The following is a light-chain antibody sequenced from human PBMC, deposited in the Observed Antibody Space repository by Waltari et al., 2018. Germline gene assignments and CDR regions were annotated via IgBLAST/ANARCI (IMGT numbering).Light chain of an antibody. CDR2: QDT. J-gene: IGLJ2*01. V-gene: IGLV3-1*01. CDR3: QAWNTFIL. Sequence: SSELSQPPSISVSPGPTASIICSGDQLGDAYTSWYQQKPGQSPLLIIYQDTKRPSGIPERFSGSNSGNTATLTISGTQPLDEADYYCQAWNTFILFGGGTKLTVL. CDR1: QLGDAY.